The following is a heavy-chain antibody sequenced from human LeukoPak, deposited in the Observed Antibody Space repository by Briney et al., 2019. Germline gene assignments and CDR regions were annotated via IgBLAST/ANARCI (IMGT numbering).Heavy chain of an antibody. CDR3: ARRYGDSHYYYYGMDV. CDR1: GFTFSSYA. J-gene: IGHJ6*02. CDR2: ISGSGGST. V-gene: IGHV3-23*01. Sequence: GGSLRLSCAASGFTFSSYAMSWVRQAPGKGLEWVSAISGSGGSTYYADSVKGRFTISRDNAKNSLYLQMNSLRAEDTAVYYCARRYGDSHYYYYGMDVWGQGTTVTVSS. D-gene: IGHD4-17*01.